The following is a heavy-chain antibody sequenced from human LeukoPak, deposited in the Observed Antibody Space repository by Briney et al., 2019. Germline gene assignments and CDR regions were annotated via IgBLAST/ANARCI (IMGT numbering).Heavy chain of an antibody. J-gene: IGHJ6*03. CDR3: ASGQIVVVPAAPGYYYYMDV. D-gene: IGHD2-2*01. V-gene: IGHV1-69*05. CDR1: GGTFSSYA. CDR2: IIPIFGTA. Sequence: SVKVSCKASGGTFSSYAISWVRQAPGQGLEWMGRIIPIFGTANYAQKFQGRVTITTDESTSTAYMELSSLRSEDTAVYYCASGQIVVVPAAPGYYYYMDVWGKGTTVTVSS.